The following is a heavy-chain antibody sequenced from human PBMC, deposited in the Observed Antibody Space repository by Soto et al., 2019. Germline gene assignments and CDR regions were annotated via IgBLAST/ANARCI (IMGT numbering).Heavy chain of an antibody. CDR3: AKDRRAGGNYGFYSDF. D-gene: IGHD1-7*01. Sequence: EVQLLDSGGGLVQPGGSLRLSCAASGFTFSSYGMTWVRQAPGKGLEWVSFSSATGAGTYYADSVKGRFTISRDNSKNTLYLQMTSLRADDTAVYYCAKDRRAGGNYGFYSDFWGQGALVNVSS. V-gene: IGHV3-23*01. CDR2: SSATGAGT. J-gene: IGHJ4*02. CDR1: GFTFSSYG.